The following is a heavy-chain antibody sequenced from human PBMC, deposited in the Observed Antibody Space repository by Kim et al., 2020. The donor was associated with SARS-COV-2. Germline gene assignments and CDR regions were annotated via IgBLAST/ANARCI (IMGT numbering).Heavy chain of an antibody. Sequence: SETLSLTCAVSNDSINSGGYYWTWIRQYSGEGLEWIGYISSSGSPYYNPSLKSRLTISVDTSKNQFSLMLNSVTAADTAVYYCARDPDGYSAADSWGQGTLVTVSS. D-gene: IGHD5-18*01. CDR1: NDSINSGGYY. J-gene: IGHJ4*02. CDR2: ISSSGSP. CDR3: ARDPDGYSAADS. V-gene: IGHV4-31*11.